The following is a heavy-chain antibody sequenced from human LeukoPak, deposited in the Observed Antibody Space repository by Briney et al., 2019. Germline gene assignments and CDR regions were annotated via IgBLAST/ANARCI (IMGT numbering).Heavy chain of an antibody. D-gene: IGHD6-13*01. CDR2: IIPIFGTA. CDR1: GGTFSSYA. CDR3: ARGLTPHSSSSASPHY. J-gene: IGHJ4*02. Sequence: SVKVSCKASGGTFSSYAISWVRQAPGQGLEWMGGIIPIFGTANYAQKFQGRVTITADESTSTAYMELSSLRSEDTAVYYCARGLTPHSSSSASPHYWGQGTLVTVSS. V-gene: IGHV1-69*13.